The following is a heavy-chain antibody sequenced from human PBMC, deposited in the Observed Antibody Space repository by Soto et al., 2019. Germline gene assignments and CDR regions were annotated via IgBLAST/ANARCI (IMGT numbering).Heavy chain of an antibody. V-gene: IGHV4-59*12. D-gene: IGHD2-2*01. CDR3: ARDQGYCSSTSCYSVNWFDP. J-gene: IGHJ5*02. CDR1: GGSISSYY. CDR2: MYYGGRT. Sequence: SGTLSLTCTVSGGSISSYYWSWIRQPPGKGLEWIGYMYYGGRTNYNPSLKSRVTISVDTSKNQFSLKLSSVTAADTAVYYCARDQGYCSSTSCYSVNWFDPWGQGTLVTVSS.